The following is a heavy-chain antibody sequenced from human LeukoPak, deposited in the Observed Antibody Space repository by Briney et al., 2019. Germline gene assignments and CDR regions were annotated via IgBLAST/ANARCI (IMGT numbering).Heavy chain of an antibody. V-gene: IGHV4-59*01. CDR1: GGSISRYY. Sequence: SETLSLTCSVSGGSISRYYWSWIRRPPGKGLEWIGYIYYSGSTNYNPSLKSRVTMSVDTSKNQFSLKLSSVTAADTAVYHCAGGGQWLAFDYWGHGTLVTVSS. J-gene: IGHJ4*01. CDR3: AGGGQWLAFDY. D-gene: IGHD6-19*01. CDR2: IYYSGST.